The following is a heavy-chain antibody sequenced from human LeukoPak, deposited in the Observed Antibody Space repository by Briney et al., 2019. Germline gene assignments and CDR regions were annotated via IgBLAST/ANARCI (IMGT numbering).Heavy chain of an antibody. CDR2: VYYTGSI. CDR3: ARHRGSGSSSIPFDY. CDR1: GASIITNSPY. J-gene: IGHJ4*02. V-gene: IGHV4-39*01. D-gene: IGHD3-10*01. Sequence: SETLPLTCAVSGASIITNSPYWAWIRQPPGKGPEWIGTVYYTGSIYYNPSLKSRVILSVDTSKNQFSLSLSSVTAADTAIYYCARHRGSGSSSIPFDYWGQGTLVTVSS.